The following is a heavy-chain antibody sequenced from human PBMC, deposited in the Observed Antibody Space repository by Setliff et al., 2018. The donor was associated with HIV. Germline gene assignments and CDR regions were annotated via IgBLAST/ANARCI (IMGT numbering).Heavy chain of an antibody. CDR1: GDSISRRIYY. D-gene: IGHD4-17*01. Sequence: PSETLSLTCTVSGDSISRRIYYWGWIRQPPGKGLEWIGNFYYSGSTYYNPSLQSRLTISADTSKNQFSLKLRSVTAADTAVYYCARHYGPIGYFDYWGQGALVTVSS. V-gene: IGHV4-39*01. CDR3: ARHYGPIGYFDY. CDR2: FYYSGST. J-gene: IGHJ4*02.